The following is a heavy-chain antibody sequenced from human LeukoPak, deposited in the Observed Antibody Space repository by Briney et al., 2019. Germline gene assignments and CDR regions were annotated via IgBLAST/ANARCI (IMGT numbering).Heavy chain of an antibody. J-gene: IGHJ5*02. CDR3: ARGYCSSTSCSHSNWFDP. D-gene: IGHD2-2*01. CDR2: IYYSGST. CDR1: GGSISSYY. Sequence: PSETLPLTCTVSGGSISSYYWSWIRQPPGKGLEWIGYIYYSGSTNYNPSLKSRVTISVDTSKNQFSLKLSSVTAADTAVYYCARGYCSSTSCSHSNWFDPWGQGTLVTVSS. V-gene: IGHV4-59*01.